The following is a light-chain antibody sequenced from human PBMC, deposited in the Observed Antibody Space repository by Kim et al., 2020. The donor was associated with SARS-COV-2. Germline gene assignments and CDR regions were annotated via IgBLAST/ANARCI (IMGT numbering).Light chain of an antibody. Sequence: VAPGQTASITCSGDKLGDKYACWYQQKPGQSPVLGIYQDSKRPSGIPERFSGSNSGNTATLTISGTQAMDEADYYCQAWDSSTVVFGGGTQLTVL. CDR2: QDS. CDR3: QAWDSSTVV. V-gene: IGLV3-1*01. CDR1: KLGDKY. J-gene: IGLJ2*01.